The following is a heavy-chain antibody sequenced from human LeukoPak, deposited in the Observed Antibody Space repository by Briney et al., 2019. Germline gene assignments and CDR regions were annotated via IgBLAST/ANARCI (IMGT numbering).Heavy chain of an antibody. CDR1: GGTFSSYA. V-gene: IGHV1-69*04. Sequence: VASVKVSCKASGGTFSSYAISWVRQAPGQGLEWMGRIIPILGIANYAQKFRGRVTITADKSTSTAYMELSSLRSEDTAVYYCARDHGAAGTEYYGMDVWGQGTTVTVSS. CDR3: ARDHGAAGTEYYGMDV. D-gene: IGHD6-13*01. J-gene: IGHJ6*02. CDR2: IIPILGIA.